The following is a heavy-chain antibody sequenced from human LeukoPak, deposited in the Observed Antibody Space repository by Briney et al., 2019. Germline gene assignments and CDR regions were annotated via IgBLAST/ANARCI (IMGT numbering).Heavy chain of an antibody. Sequence: GGSLRLSCAASGFTFSSYAMSWVRQAPGKGLEWVSAISGSGGSTCYADSVKGRFTISRDNSKNTLYLQMNSLRAEDTAVYYCAKDPRDYVWGSYRDDAFDIWGQGTMVTVSS. V-gene: IGHV3-23*01. CDR3: AKDPRDYVWGSYRDDAFDI. J-gene: IGHJ3*02. CDR2: ISGSGGST. CDR1: GFTFSSYA. D-gene: IGHD3-16*02.